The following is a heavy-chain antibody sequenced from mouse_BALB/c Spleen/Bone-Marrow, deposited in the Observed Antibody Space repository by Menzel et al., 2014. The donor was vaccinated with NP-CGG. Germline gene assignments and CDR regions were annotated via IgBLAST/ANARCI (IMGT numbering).Heavy chain of an antibody. CDR3: VRYDGYYYYAMDY. CDR2: IRSKSNNYAT. Sequence: EVKLQESGGGLVQPYGSLKLSCAVSGFTFNTYAMNWVRQAPGKGLEWVARIRSKSNNYATYYADSVKDRFTISRDDSQSKSYLQMNNLKTEAKDMDYCVRYDGYYYYAMDYWGQGTSVTVSS. CDR1: GFTFNTYA. V-gene: IGHV10-1*02. J-gene: IGHJ4*01. D-gene: IGHD2-3*01.